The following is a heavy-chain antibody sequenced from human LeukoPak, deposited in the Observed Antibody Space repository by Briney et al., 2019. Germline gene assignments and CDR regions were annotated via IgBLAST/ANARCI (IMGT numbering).Heavy chain of an antibody. CDR2: IYSGGST. D-gene: IGHD6-13*01. Sequence: GGSLRLSCAASGFTVSSNYMSWVRQAPGKGLEWVSVIYSGGSTYYADSVKGRFTISRDNSKNTLYLQMNSLRAEDTAVYYCAREGGYSSSPPFDYWGQGTLVTVCS. V-gene: IGHV3-66*02. CDR3: AREGGYSSSPPFDY. CDR1: GFTVSSNY. J-gene: IGHJ4*02.